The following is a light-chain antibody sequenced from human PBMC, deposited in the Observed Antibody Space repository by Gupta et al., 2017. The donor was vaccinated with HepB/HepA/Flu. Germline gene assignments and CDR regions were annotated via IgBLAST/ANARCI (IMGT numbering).Light chain of an antibody. Sequence: QSLLTHHPSVSAPPGQQVTITCSGSSSNSGNNYVSWPQQPHATAPKLRSEEKSKRPSGVHARFSGSKSGTYETLTITGLQAGDEAYYDCRDWVSHISAVVFGGGTKLTVL. J-gene: IGLJ2*01. CDR2: EKS. CDR1: SSNSGNNY. CDR3: RDWVSHISAVV. V-gene: IGLV1-51*02.